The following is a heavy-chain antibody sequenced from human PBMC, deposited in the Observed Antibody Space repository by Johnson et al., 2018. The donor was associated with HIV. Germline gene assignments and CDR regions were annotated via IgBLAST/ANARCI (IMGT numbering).Heavy chain of an antibody. Sequence: HVQLVESGGGVVQPGRSLRLSCAASGFTFSSYAMHWVRQAPGKGLEWVAVISYDGTNKYYADSVKGRFTLSRDNSKNTLDLQMNSLTIEDTAVFYCAKTRMGGILDAFDLWGQGTMVIVSS. D-gene: IGHD3-10*01. V-gene: IGHV3-30*18. J-gene: IGHJ3*01. CDR2: ISYDGTNK. CDR1: GFTFSSYA. CDR3: AKTRMGGILDAFDL.